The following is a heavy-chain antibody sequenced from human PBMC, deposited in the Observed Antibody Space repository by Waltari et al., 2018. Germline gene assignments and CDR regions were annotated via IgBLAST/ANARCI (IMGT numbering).Heavy chain of an antibody. V-gene: IGHV3-9*01. Sequence: EVQLVESGGGLVQPGRSLRLSCAVSGFNFEAYAMHWVRQAPGKGLEWVSGISWNSDNIGYADSVKGRFTISRDNAKNSLYLQMNSLRPEDTALYYCAKGHSGSYGLKDWGQGTLVTVSS. CDR2: ISWNSDNI. CDR1: GFNFEAYA. CDR3: AKGHSGSYGLKD. D-gene: IGHD1-26*01. J-gene: IGHJ4*02.